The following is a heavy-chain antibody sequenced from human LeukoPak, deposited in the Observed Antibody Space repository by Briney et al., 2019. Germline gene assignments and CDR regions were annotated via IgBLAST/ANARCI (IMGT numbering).Heavy chain of an antibody. V-gene: IGHV3-23*01. CDR3: AKDDSGSGYFPDY. CDR1: GFTFSSYA. CDR2: ISGSGGTT. Sequence: GGSLRLSCAASGFTFSSYAMTWVRQAPGKGLEWVSAISGSGGTTYYADSVKGRFTISRDNSKNTLYLQMNSLRAEDTAIYYCAKDDSGSGYFPDYRGQGTLVTVSS. D-gene: IGHD3-10*01. J-gene: IGHJ4*02.